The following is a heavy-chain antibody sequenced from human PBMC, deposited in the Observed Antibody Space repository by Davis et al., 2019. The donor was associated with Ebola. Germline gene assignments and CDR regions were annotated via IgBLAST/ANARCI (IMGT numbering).Heavy chain of an antibody. CDR2: INHSGST. J-gene: IGHJ4*02. V-gene: IGHV4-34*01. CDR1: GGSFSGYY. D-gene: IGHD2-2*02. Sequence: SETLSLTCAVYGGSFSGYYWSWIRQPLGKGLEWIGEINHSGSTNYNPSLKSRVTISVDTSKNQFSLKLSSVTAADTAVYYCARDRYRRVDYWGQGTLVTVSS. CDR3: ARDRYRRVDY.